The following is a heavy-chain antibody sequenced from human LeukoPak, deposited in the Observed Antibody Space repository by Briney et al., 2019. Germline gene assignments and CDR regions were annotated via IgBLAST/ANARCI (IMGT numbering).Heavy chain of an antibody. J-gene: IGHJ5*02. CDR3: ARVLSGSWDWFDP. Sequence: KPGGSLRLSCAVSGFTFSSYSMNWVRQAPGKGLEWVSSISSSSRYIYNADSVKGRFTISRNNAKNSLYLQMNSLRAEDTAVYYCARVLSGSWDWFDPWGQGTLVTVSS. D-gene: IGHD3-22*01. CDR2: ISSSSRYI. CDR1: GFTFSSYS. V-gene: IGHV3-21*01.